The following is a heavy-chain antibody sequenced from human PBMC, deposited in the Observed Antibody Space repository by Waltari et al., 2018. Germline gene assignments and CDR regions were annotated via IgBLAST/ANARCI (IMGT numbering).Heavy chain of an antibody. V-gene: IGHV1-45*02. CDR2: ITPFKGNT. CDR1: DYTFTYRY. J-gene: IGHJ3*02. CDR3: ASYSVYVFDI. Sequence: QMQLVQSGAEVKKTGSSVKVSCKASDYTFTYRYLHWVRQAPGQGLEWMGCITPFKGNTNYAQKLHDRVIMTRDRSISTACMELSSLRSEDTAMYYCASYSVYVFDIWGQGTMVTVSS. D-gene: IGHD6-19*01.